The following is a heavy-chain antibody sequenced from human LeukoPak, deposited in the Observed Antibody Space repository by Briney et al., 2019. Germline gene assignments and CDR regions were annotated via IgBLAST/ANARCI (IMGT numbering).Heavy chain of an antibody. V-gene: IGHV4-59*01. CDR2: IYYSGST. CDR1: GGSISSYY. D-gene: IGHD2-8*02. Sequence: PSETLSLTCTVSGGSISSYYWIWIRQPPGKGLEWIGYIYYSGSTNYNPSLPSRVTISVATSKNQFSLKLSSVTAADTAVYYCARVTLLVFAYWGQGTLVTVSS. J-gene: IGHJ4*02. CDR3: ARVTLLVFAY.